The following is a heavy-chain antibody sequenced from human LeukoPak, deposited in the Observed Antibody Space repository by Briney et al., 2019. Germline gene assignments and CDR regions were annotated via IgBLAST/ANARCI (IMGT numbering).Heavy chain of an antibody. Sequence: GASVKVSCKASGYTFTSYGISWVRQAPGQGLEWMGWISAYNGNTNYAQKLQGRVTMTTDTSTSTAYMELRSLRSDDTAVYYCARDGVSNPSPHYDHGYFDLWGRGTLVTVSS. V-gene: IGHV1-18*01. CDR1: GYTFTSYG. D-gene: IGHD5-12*01. CDR2: ISAYNGNT. J-gene: IGHJ2*01. CDR3: ARDGVSNPSPHYDHGYFDL.